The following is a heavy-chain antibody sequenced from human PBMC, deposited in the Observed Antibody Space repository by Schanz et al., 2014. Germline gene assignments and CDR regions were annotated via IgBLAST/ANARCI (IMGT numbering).Heavy chain of an antibody. D-gene: IGHD3-16*01. V-gene: IGHV1-8*01. CDR3: ARGRHLGGPPYFDY. J-gene: IGHJ4*02. CDR1: GFTFTRYG. CDR2: IIPNLGSA. Sequence: QVQLVQSGAEVKGPGASVKVSCKASGFTFTRYGINWVRQAPGQGLEWMGRIIPNLGSANYAQKFQGRVTMTRNTSTSTAYMELRGLRSDDTAVYYCARGRHLGGPPYFDYWGRGSLVSVSS.